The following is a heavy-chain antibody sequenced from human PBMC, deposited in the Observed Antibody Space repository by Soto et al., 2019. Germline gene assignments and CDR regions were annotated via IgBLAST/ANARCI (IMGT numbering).Heavy chain of an antibody. CDR2: IHRSGAT. CDR3: ARVGLRWYFDF. Sequence: QVQLQESGPGLVKPSGTLSLTCDVSSGSMNSGHWWSWVRQPPWKGLEWVGHIHRSGATNYNPSLRSRVAISLDESKNQFSLKLNSVTAADTAVYYCARVGLRWYFDFWGRGTLVTVSS. V-gene: IGHV4-4*02. D-gene: IGHD3-16*01. J-gene: IGHJ2*01. CDR1: SGSMNSGHW.